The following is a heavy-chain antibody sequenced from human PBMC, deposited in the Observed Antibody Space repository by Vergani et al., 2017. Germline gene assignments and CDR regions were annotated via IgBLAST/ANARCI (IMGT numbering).Heavy chain of an antibody. CDR3: ARARCMETCYMSNWLDS. CDR1: GFSFNSYW. CDR2: IKSDGSIT. J-gene: IGHJ5*01. Sequence: DVHLAESGGGFFQPGGSLRLSCSASGFSFNSYWMHWVRQVPGKGLLWVSRIKSDGSITAYAESVKGRFTISRDNAQNTLYLQMNSLRVEDTGVYYCARARCMETCYMSNWLDSWGQGTLVTVSS. V-gene: IGHV3-74*03. D-gene: IGHD3-9*01.